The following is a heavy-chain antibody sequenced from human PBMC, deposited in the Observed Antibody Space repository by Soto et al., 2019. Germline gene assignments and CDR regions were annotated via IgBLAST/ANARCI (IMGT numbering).Heavy chain of an antibody. CDR3: AKDRIAARPMHLNYFDY. Sequence: GGSLRLSCAASGFTFSSYAMSWVRQAPGKGLEWVSAISGSGGSTYYADSVKGRFTISRDNSKNTLYLQMNSLRAEDTAVYYCAKDRIAARPMHLNYFDYWGQGTLVTVAS. CDR1: GFTFSSYA. D-gene: IGHD6-6*01. J-gene: IGHJ4*02. V-gene: IGHV3-23*01. CDR2: ISGSGGST.